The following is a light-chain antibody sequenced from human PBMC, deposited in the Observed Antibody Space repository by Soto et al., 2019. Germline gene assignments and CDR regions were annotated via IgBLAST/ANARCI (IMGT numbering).Light chain of an antibody. CDR2: EVS. Sequence: QSALTQPATVSGSPGQPVTFSCTGTSSDVGGYNYVSWYQQHPGKAPKLMIYEVSNRPSGVSNRFSGSKSGNTASLAISGLQAEDEADYYCISYTSFRTLYVFGTGTKLTVL. CDR3: ISYTSFRTLYV. V-gene: IGLV2-14*01. CDR1: SSDVGGYNY. J-gene: IGLJ1*01.